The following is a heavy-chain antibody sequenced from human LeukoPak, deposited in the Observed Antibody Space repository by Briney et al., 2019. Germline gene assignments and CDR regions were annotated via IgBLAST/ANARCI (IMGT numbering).Heavy chain of an antibody. CDR2: INTDGSIT. J-gene: IGHJ4*02. Sequence: GGSLRLSCAASGFTFSDYWMHWVRQVPGKGLVWVSHINTDGSITSYADSVKGRFTISRDNAKNTLYLQMHSLRAEEDTGVYYCTRSLATKYWGQGTLVIVSS. CDR3: TRSLATKY. D-gene: IGHD5-24*01. V-gene: IGHV3-74*01. CDR1: GFTFSDYW.